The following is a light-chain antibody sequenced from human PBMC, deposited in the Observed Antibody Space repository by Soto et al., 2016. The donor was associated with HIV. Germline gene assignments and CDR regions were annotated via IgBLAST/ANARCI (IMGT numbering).Light chain of an antibody. V-gene: IGLV3-19*01. Sequence: SSELIQDPVVSXALGQTVKITCQGDSVTSYYVSWYQQKPGQAPRLVIYGKNNRPSGIPDRFSGSSSGNTASLTITGAQAEDEADYYCNSRYTSDSHHYVFGTGTKVTVL. CDR3: NSRYTSDSHHYV. CDR1: SVTSYY. J-gene: IGLJ1*01. CDR2: GKN.